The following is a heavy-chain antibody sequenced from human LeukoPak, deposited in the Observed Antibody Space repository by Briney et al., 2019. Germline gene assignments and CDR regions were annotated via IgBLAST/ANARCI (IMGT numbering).Heavy chain of an antibody. Sequence: PGGSLRLSCAASGFTVSSNYMSWVRQAPGKGPEWVSVIYSGGSTYYADSVKGRFTISRDNSKNTLYLQMNSLRAEDTAVYYCAREYYCSGGSCYSGMIVYWGQGTLVTVSS. V-gene: IGHV3-66*02. CDR2: IYSGGST. D-gene: IGHD2-15*01. CDR1: GFTVSSNY. CDR3: AREYYCSGGSCYSGMIVY. J-gene: IGHJ4*02.